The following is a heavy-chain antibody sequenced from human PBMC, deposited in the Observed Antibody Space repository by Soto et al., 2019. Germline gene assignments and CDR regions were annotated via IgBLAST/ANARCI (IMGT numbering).Heavy chain of an antibody. V-gene: IGHV1-69*01. D-gene: IGHD6-19*01. J-gene: IGHJ6*02. CDR1: GGTFSSYA. Sequence: QVQLVQSGAEVKKPGASVKVSCKASGGTFSSYAISWVRQAPGQGLEWMGGIIPIFGPANYAQKFQGRITITADESTSTAYMELSSVRSEDTAVYYWTRGAVAGREVMDVWGQGNTVTVSS. CDR2: IIPIFGPA. CDR3: TRGAVAGREVMDV.